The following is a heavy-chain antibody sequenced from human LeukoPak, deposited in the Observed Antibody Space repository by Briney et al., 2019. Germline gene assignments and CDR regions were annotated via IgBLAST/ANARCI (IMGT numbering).Heavy chain of an antibody. CDR2: IHYSGST. J-gene: IGHJ5*02. V-gene: IGHV4-39*01. CDR1: GGSISSSSHY. Sequence: SETLSLTCTVSGGSISSSSHYWGWIRQPPGKGLEWIGSIHYSGSTNYNPSLKSRGTISVDTSKNQFSLKLSSVTAADTAVYYCASWYSSSWQYWFDPWGQETLVTVSS. D-gene: IGHD6-13*01. CDR3: ASWYSSSWQYWFDP.